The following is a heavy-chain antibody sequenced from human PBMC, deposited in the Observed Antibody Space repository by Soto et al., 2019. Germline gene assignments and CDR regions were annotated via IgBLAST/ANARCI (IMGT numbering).Heavy chain of an antibody. CDR2: IIPIFGTA. CDR3: ARGPYCGGDCYSYFDY. J-gene: IGHJ4*02. Sequence: AASVKVSCKASGGTFSSYAISWVRQAPGQGLEWMGGIIPIFGTANYAQKFQGRVTITADESTSTAYMELSSLRSEDTAVYYCARGPYCGGDCYSYFDYWGQGTLVTVSS. V-gene: IGHV1-69*13. D-gene: IGHD2-21*02. CDR1: GGTFSSYA.